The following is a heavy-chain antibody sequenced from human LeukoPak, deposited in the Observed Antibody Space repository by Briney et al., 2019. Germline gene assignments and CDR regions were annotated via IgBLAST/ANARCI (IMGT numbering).Heavy chain of an antibody. J-gene: IGHJ6*03. CDR1: GGSISSHH. CDR2: IYYSGST. V-gene: IGHV4-59*11. CDR3: ARESIAAAGTFDYYYYMDV. D-gene: IGHD6-13*01. Sequence: SETLSLTCTVSGGSISSHHWSWIRQPPGKGLEWIGYIYYSGSTNYNPSLKSRVTISVDTSKNQFSLKLSSVTAADTAVYYCARESIAAAGTFDYYYYMDVWGKGTTVTVSS.